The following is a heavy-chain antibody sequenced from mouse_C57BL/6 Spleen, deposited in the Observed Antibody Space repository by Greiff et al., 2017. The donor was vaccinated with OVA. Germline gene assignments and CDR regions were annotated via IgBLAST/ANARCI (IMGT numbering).Heavy chain of an antibody. Sequence: QVQLQQPGAELVKPGASVKLSCKASGYTFTSYWMQWVKQRPGQGLEWIGEIDPSDSYTNYNQKFKGKATLTVDTSSSTAYMQLSSLTSEDSAVYYCARRPPPYYFDYWGQGTTLTVSS. CDR1: GYTFTSYW. J-gene: IGHJ2*01. CDR3: ARRPPPYYFDY. CDR2: IDPSDSYT. V-gene: IGHV1-50*01.